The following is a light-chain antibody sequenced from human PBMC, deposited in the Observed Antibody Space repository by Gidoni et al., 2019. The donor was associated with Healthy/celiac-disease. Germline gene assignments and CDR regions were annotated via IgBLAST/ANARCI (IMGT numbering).Light chain of an antibody. CDR2: KES. J-gene: IGKJ1*01. CDR3: QQYNSYSGT. Sequence: DIQMTQSPSTLSASVGDRVTITCRASQSISSWLAWYQQKPGNAPKLLIYKESSLESGVPSRFSGSGSGTEFTLTISSLQPDDFATYYCQQYNSYSGTFGQGTKVEIK. V-gene: IGKV1-5*03. CDR1: QSISSW.